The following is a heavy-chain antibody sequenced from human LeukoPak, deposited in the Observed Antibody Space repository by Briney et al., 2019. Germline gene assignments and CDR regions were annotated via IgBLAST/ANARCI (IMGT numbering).Heavy chain of an antibody. CDR3: ARGYIATTVVTPVTDAFDI. D-gene: IGHD4-23*01. Sequence: SETLSLTCTVSGGSISSGSYYWSWIRQPAGKGLEWIGRIYTSGSTNYNPSLKSRVTISVDTSKNQFSLKLSSVTAADTAVYYCARGYIATTVVTPVTDAFDIWGQGTMVTVSS. V-gene: IGHV4-61*02. CDR2: IYTSGST. J-gene: IGHJ3*02. CDR1: GGSISSGSYY.